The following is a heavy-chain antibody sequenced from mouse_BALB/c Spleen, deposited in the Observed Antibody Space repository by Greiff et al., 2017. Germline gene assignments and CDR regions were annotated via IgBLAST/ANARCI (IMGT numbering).Heavy chain of an antibody. CDR2: ISYSGST. J-gene: IGHJ3*01. D-gene: IGHD2-4*01. CDR3: ARKGAYDYEFAD. V-gene: IGHV3-2*02. CDR1: GYSITSDYA. Sequence: EVQGVESGPGLVKPSQSLSLTCTVTGYSITSDYAWNWIRQFPGNKLEWMGYISYSGSTSYNPSLKSRISITRDTSKNQFFLQLNSVTTEDTATYYCARKGAYDYEFADWGQGTLVTVSA.